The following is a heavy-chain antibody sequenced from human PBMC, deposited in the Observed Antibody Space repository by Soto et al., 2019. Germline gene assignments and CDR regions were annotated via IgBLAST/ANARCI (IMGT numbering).Heavy chain of an antibody. D-gene: IGHD2-15*01. J-gene: IGHJ4*02. CDR3: AKKGGYCSGGSCYQVAYYFDY. V-gene: IGHV3-9*01. Sequence: EVQLVESGGGLVQPGRSLRLSCAASGFTFDDYAMHWVRQAPGKGLEWVSGISWNSGSIGYADSVKGRFTISRDNAKNSMYQQMNSLRAEDTALYYCAKKGGYCSGGSCYQVAYYFDYWGQGTLVTVSS. CDR1: GFTFDDYA. CDR2: ISWNSGSI.